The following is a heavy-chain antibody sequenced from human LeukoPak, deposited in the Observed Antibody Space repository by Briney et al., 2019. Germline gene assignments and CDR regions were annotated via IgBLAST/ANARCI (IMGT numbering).Heavy chain of an antibody. Sequence: PSETLSLTCTVSGYSISSGFYWGWIRPPPGKGLEWIGIIYHSGSTHYNSSLKSRVTISVDTSKNPLSLKLSSVTAADTAVYYCARGVGLTQGGTFDYWGQGTLVTVSS. V-gene: IGHV4-38-2*02. D-gene: IGHD1-1*01. CDR3: ARGVGLTQGGTFDY. J-gene: IGHJ4*02. CDR1: GYSISSGFY. CDR2: IYHSGST.